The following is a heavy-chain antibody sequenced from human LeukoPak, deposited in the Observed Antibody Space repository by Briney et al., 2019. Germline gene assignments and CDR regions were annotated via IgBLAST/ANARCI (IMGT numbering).Heavy chain of an antibody. V-gene: IGHV3-30*18. Sequence: PGRSLRLSCAASGFTFSSDGMRWVRQAPGKGLEWVAVISYEGSNKYYADSVKGRFPISRDNSKNTLHLQMNSLRAEDTAVYYCAKDGHYDSSGYYGVFDYWGQGTLVTVSS. CDR1: GFTFSSDG. J-gene: IGHJ4*02. D-gene: IGHD3-22*01. CDR2: ISYEGSNK. CDR3: AKDGHYDSSGYYGVFDY.